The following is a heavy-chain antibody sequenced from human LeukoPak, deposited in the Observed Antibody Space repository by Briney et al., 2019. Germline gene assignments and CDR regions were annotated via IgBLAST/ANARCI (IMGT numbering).Heavy chain of an antibody. CDR2: ISSSSSYI. Sequence: GGSLRLSCAASGFTFSSYSMNWVRQAPGKGLEWVSSISSSSSYIYYADSVKGRFTISRDNAKNSLYLQMNSLRAEDTAVYYCARDGITMVRGVISHFDYWGQGTLVTVSS. J-gene: IGHJ4*02. D-gene: IGHD3-10*01. CDR1: GFTFSSYS. CDR3: ARDGITMVRGVISHFDY. V-gene: IGHV3-21*01.